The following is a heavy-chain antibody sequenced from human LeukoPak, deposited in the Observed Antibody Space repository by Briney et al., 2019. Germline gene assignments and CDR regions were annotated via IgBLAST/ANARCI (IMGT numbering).Heavy chain of an antibody. CDR2: IYHSGTT. Sequence: KPSETLSLTCAVYGASFSGYYWSWIRQPPGKGLEWIGEIYHSGTTNYNTSLKSRVTVSVDTSKNQFSLKVSSVTAADMAVYYCARRRPAGMPDAFDIWGQGTMVTVSS. CDR1: GASFSGYY. J-gene: IGHJ3*02. CDR3: ARRRPAGMPDAFDI. D-gene: IGHD2-2*01. V-gene: IGHV4-34*01.